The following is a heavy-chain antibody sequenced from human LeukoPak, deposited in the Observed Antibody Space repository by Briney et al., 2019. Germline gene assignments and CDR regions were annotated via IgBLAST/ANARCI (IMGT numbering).Heavy chain of an antibody. CDR3: AKYGPTVHSYFDY. CDR1: GFTFDDYA. Sequence: GRSLRLSCAASGFTFDDYAMHWVRQAPGKGLEWVSGISWNSGSIGYADSVKGRFTISRDNAKSTLHLQMNSLRAEDTAVYYCAKYGPTVHSYFDYWGQGALVTVSS. CDR2: ISWNSGSI. J-gene: IGHJ4*02. D-gene: IGHD4-11*01. V-gene: IGHV3-9*01.